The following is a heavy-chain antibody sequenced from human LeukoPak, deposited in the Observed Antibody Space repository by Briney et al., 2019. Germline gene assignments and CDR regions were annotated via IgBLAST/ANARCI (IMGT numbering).Heavy chain of an antibody. D-gene: IGHD3-10*01. Sequence: GGSLRLSCAASGFTFSDYCMSWIRQAPGKGLEWVALLSNDGGRGWYADAVKGRFTISRDNSKNTLYLQMNSLRAEDTAVYYCARSRGLAGNWFDPWGQGTLVTVSS. J-gene: IGHJ5*02. V-gene: IGHV3-30*03. CDR2: LSNDGGRG. CDR1: GFTFSDYC. CDR3: ARSRGLAGNWFDP.